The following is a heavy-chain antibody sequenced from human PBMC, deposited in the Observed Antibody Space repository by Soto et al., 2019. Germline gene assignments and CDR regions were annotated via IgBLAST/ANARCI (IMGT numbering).Heavy chain of an antibody. D-gene: IGHD5-18*01. Sequence: ASVKVSCKASGYTFTGYYMHWVRQAPGQGLEWMGWINPNSGGTNYAQKFQGWVTMTRDTSISTAYMELSRLRSDDTAVYYCARMNSGYSYGFDYWGQGTLVTVSS. CDR2: INPNSGGT. CDR3: ARMNSGYSYGFDY. CDR1: GYTFTGYY. V-gene: IGHV1-2*04. J-gene: IGHJ4*02.